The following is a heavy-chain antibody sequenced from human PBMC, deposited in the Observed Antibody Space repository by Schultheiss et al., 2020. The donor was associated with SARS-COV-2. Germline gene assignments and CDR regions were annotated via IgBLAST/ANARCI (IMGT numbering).Heavy chain of an antibody. Sequence: GGSLRLSCAASGFTFSSYAMSWVRQAPGKGLEWVSAISGSGGSTYYADSVKGRFTISRDNSKNTLYLQMNSLRAEDTAVYYCARAPYGDPYYFDYWGQGTLVTAPQ. J-gene: IGHJ4*02. D-gene: IGHD4-17*01. CDR1: GFTFSSYA. CDR2: ISGSGGST. V-gene: IGHV3-23*01. CDR3: ARAPYGDPYYFDY.